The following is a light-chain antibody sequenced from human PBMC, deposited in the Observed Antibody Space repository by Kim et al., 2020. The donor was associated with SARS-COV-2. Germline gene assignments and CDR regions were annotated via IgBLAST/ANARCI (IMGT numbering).Light chain of an antibody. V-gene: IGLV2-14*03. CDR3: SSYTSSSAVV. Sequence: GQSITNSCTGTSSDVGGYNYVSWCQQHPGKAPKLIIYDVTKRPSGVSNRFSGSKSGNTASLTISGLQAEDEADYYCSSYTSSSAVVFGGGTKLTVL. J-gene: IGLJ2*01. CDR1: SSDVGGYNY. CDR2: DVT.